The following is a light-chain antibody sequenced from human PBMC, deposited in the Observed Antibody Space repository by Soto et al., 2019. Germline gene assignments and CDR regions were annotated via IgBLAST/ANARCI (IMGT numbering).Light chain of an antibody. J-gene: IGLJ1*01. V-gene: IGLV3-9*01. Sequence: SSELTQPLSVSVALGQTARITCGGNNIGSKNVHWYQQKPGQAPVLVIYRDSNRPSGIPERFSGSNSGNTATLTISRAQAGDEADYYCQVWDSSTVLGTGTKLTVL. CDR1: NIGSKN. CDR2: RDS. CDR3: QVWDSSTV.